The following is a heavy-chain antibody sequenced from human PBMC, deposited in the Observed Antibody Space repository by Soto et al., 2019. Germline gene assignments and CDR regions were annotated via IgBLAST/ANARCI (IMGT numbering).Heavy chain of an antibody. CDR3: ARDLGVALATLTLDS. CDR2: ISSSSSFR. CDR1: GFTFSSYS. J-gene: IGHJ4*02. D-gene: IGHD2-15*01. Sequence: GGSLRLSCAASGFTFSSYSMNWVRQAPGKGLEWVSSISSSSSFRFYADSVKGRFTISRDDARNSLYLQMNSLRVEDTGVYYCARDLGVALATLTLDSWGQGTLVTVSS. V-gene: IGHV3-21*01.